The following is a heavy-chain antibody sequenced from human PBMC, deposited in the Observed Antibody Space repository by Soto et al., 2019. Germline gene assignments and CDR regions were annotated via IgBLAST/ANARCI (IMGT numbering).Heavy chain of an antibody. D-gene: IGHD1-26*01. CDR1: GYTFTSFH. CDR2: INPTTNRA. Sequence: GASVKVSCKASGYTFTSFHMHWVRQAPGQGLEWLGVINPTTNRATYSQNFQGRVTMTRDTSTSTVYMELNSLRSEDTAVYYCAREALHYYNGMDPWGQGSLVTVSS. V-gene: IGHV1-46*01. CDR3: AREALHYYNGMDP. J-gene: IGHJ5*02.